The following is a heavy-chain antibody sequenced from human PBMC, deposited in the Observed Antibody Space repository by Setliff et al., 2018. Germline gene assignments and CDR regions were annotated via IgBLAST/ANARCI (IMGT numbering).Heavy chain of an antibody. V-gene: IGHV1-2*07. CDR2: INPDSGET. CDR1: GYTFTDYF. CDR3: ARQLIDVTDGTFDP. J-gene: IGHJ5*02. D-gene: IGHD1-1*01. Sequence: ASVKVSCKASGYTFTDYFLHWLRQAPGQGLEWMGWINPDSGETVYAHKFQGKIIMTRDTSVSTAYVDVMSDDTAVYYCARQLIDVTDGTFDPWGQGTLVTVSS.